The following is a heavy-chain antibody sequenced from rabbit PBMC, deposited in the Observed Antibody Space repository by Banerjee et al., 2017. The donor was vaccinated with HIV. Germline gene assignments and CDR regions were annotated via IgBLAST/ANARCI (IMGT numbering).Heavy chain of an antibody. CDR2: IFGGDGST. CDR3: ARDLDGVIGWNFGW. J-gene: IGHJ6*01. Sequence: EWIACIFGGDGSTYYASWVNGRFTSSRSTSLNTVTLQMTSLTPADTATYFCARDLDGVIGWNFGWWGPGTLVTVS. V-gene: IGHV1S47*01. D-gene: IGHD4-1*01.